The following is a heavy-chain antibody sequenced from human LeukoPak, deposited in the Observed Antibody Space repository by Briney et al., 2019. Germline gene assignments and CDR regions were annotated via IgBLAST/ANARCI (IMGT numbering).Heavy chain of an antibody. Sequence: GGSLRLSCAASGFTYRSYSMHWVRQAPGKGLEWVAVISYDGTTTYYADSVEGRFTISRDNSKSTLFLQMNSLRSEDTAVYYCARPPKERTRGLYNWFDSWGQGTLVTVSS. V-gene: IGHV3-30-3*01. CDR1: GFTYRSYS. CDR2: ISYDGTTT. J-gene: IGHJ5*01. D-gene: IGHD6-25*01. CDR3: ARPPKERTRGLYNWFDS.